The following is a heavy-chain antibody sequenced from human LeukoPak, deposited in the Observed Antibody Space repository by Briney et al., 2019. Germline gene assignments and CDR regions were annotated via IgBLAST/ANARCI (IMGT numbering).Heavy chain of an antibody. J-gene: IGHJ4*02. CDR1: GFTFSSYA. CDR3: ASDLKQWLVQYYFDY. V-gene: IGHV3-30*04. D-gene: IGHD6-19*01. CDR2: RSYDGSNK. Sequence: PGGSLRLSCAASGFTFSSYAMHWVRQAPGKGLEWVAVRSYDGSNKYYADSVKGRFTISRDNSKNTLYLQMNSLRAEDTAVYYCASDLKQWLVQYYFDYWGQGTLVTVSS.